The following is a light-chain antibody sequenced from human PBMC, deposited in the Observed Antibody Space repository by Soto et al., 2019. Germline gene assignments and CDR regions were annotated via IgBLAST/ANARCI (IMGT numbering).Light chain of an antibody. CDR3: CSYAGSNNTFYV. Sequence: QSALTQPASVSGSPGQSTTISCTGASSDVGSYNLVSWYQQHPGKAPKLVIYEVNKRPSGVSNRFSGSKSGNTASLTISGFQAEDEADYYCCSYAGSNNTFYVFGTGTKVTVL. CDR1: SSDVGSYNL. CDR2: EVN. V-gene: IGLV2-23*02. J-gene: IGLJ1*01.